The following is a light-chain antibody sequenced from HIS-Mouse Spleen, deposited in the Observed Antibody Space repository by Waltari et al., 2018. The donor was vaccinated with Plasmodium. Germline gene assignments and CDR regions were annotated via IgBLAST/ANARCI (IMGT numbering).Light chain of an antibody. CDR1: ALPKTY. Sequence: SYELTQPPSVSVSPGQTARITCSGYALPKTYAYWYQQKSGQAPVLVIYEESKRPSGIPERFSGSSSGTMATLTISGAQVEDEADYYCYSTDSSGNHRVFGGGTKLTVL. V-gene: IGLV3-10*01. J-gene: IGLJ3*02. CDR3: YSTDSSGNHRV. CDR2: EES.